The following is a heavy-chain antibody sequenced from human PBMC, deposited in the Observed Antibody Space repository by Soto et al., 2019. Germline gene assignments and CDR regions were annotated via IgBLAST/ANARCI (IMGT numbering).Heavy chain of an antibody. Sequence: QITLKESGPTLVNPKQTLTLTCTVSGFSVSTSGVGVGWIRQPPGKALEWLALIYWDDDKRHSPSLRSRLTISKDTSKNQVVLTMANLDRVDTGTYYCAHRREDVVSAVFHYWGPGISVSVSS. D-gene: IGHD2-15*01. CDR3: AHRREDVVSAVFHY. CDR1: GFSVSTSGVG. J-gene: IGHJ4*02. CDR2: IYWDDDK. V-gene: IGHV2-5*02.